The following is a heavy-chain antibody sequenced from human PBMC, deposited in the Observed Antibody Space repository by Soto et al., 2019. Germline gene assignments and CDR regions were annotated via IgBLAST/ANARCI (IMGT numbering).Heavy chain of an antibody. CDR3: ARQIYDSDTGPNFQYYFDS. Sequence: GESLKISCKGSGYSFAVYWITWVRQRPGKGLEWMGRIDPSDSQTYYSPSFRGHVTISVTKSITTVFLQWSSLRASDTAMYYCARQIYDSDTGPNFQYYFDSWGQGTPVTVSS. CDR2: IDPSDSQT. J-gene: IGHJ4*02. CDR1: GYSFAVYW. V-gene: IGHV5-10-1*01. D-gene: IGHD3-22*01.